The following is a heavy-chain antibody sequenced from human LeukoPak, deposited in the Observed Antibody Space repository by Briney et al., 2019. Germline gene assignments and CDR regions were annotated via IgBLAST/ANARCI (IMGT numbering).Heavy chain of an antibody. CDR3: ARVGTYCSSTSCYPQTDY. J-gene: IGHJ4*02. CDR1: GFTFSSYS. V-gene: IGHV3-21*01. CDR2: ISSSSSYI. Sequence: GGSLRLSCAASGFTFSSYSMNWVRQAPGKGLESVSSISSSSSYIYYADSVKGRFTISRDNAKNSLYLQMNSLRAEDTAAYYCARVGTYCSSTSCYPQTDYWGQGTLVTVSS. D-gene: IGHD2-2*01.